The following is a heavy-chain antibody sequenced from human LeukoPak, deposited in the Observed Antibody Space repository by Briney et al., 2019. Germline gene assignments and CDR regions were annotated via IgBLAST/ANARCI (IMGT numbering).Heavy chain of an antibody. J-gene: IGHJ4*02. CDR3: ASLAAAGHTDY. CDR2: IYYSGST. Sequence: SETLSLTCTVSGGSISSSGYYWGWIRQPPGKGLEWIASIYYSGSTYYNPSLKSRVTISVDTSKNQLSLKLSSLTAADTAVYYCASLAAAGHTDYWGQGTLVTVSS. CDR1: GGSISSSGYY. V-gene: IGHV4-39*01. D-gene: IGHD6-13*01.